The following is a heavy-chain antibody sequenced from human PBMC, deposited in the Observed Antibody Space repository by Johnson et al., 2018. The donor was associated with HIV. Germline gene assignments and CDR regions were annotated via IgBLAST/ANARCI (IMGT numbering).Heavy chain of an antibody. CDR1: GFTFDDYG. D-gene: IGHD1-26*01. CDR3: AKRMGGEAFDI. CDR2: ICGSGGSI. J-gene: IGHJ3*02. V-gene: IGHV3-23*04. Sequence: MLLVESGGGVVRPGGSLRLSCAASGFTFDDYGMSWVRQAPGKGPEWVSGICGSGGSIYYADSVKGRFTIARDNSKNTLYLQMTSLRAEDTAVYYCAKRMGGEAFDIWGQGTMVTVSS.